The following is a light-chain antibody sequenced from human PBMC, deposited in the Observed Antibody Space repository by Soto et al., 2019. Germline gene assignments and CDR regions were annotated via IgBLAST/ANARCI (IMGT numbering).Light chain of an antibody. CDR2: EVS. CDR3: CSYTSTTTLV. CDR1: SSDVGGYNY. V-gene: IGLV2-14*01. Sequence: QSALTQPASVSGSPGQSITISCTGTSSDVGGYNYVSWYQQHPGKAPKLMIYEVSNRPSGVSYRFSGSKSGNTASLTISELQAEDEADYYCCSYTSTTTLVFGGGTKLTVL. J-gene: IGLJ2*01.